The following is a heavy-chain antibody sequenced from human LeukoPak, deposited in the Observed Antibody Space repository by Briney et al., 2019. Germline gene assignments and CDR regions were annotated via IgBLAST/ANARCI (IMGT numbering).Heavy chain of an antibody. CDR2: IYSGGST. Sequence: GGSLRLSCAASGFTVSSNYMSWVRQAPGKGLEWVSVIYSGGSTYYADSVKGRFTISRDNSKNTLYLQMNSLRAEDTAVYYCARGGSGGYVGGYFDYWGQGILVTVSS. CDR1: GFTVSSNY. CDR3: ARGGSGGYVGGYFDY. V-gene: IGHV3-66*01. D-gene: IGHD5-12*01. J-gene: IGHJ4*02.